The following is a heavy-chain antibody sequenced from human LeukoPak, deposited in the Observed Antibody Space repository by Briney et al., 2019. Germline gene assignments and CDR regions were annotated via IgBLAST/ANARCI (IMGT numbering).Heavy chain of an antibody. Sequence: PSETLSLTCTVSGASISSSYWSWIRQARGKTLEWIGYIYYNGNTNSNPSLKSRVTISADTSKNQFSLKLNSVTAADTAVYYCVRGNYDNRGYSNAFDIWGQGAMVTVSS. CDR1: GASISSSY. CDR3: VRGNYDNRGYSNAFDI. J-gene: IGHJ3*02. V-gene: IGHV4-59*01. D-gene: IGHD3-22*01. CDR2: IYYNGNT.